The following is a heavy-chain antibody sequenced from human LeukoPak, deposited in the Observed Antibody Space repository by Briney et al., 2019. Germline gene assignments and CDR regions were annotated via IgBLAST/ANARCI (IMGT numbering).Heavy chain of an antibody. Sequence: GGSLRLSCAASGFTFSSYWMHWVRQAPGKGLEWVSYISSSSSTIYYADSVKGRFTISRDNAKNSLYLQMNSLRDEDTAVYYCARETLDIYYYYGMDVWGQGTTVTVSS. J-gene: IGHJ6*02. CDR1: GFTFSSYW. CDR2: ISSSSSTI. V-gene: IGHV3-48*02. CDR3: ARETLDIYYYYGMDV.